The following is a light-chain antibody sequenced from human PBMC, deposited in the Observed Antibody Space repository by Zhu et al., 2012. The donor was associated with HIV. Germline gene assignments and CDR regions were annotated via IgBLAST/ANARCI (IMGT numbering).Light chain of an antibody. Sequence: DIQLTQSPSFLSASVGDRVTITCRASQGISNRLAWCHQKAGKAPKLLIYGASIVQTGVPSRFSGSGSGTEFTLTISSLQPEDFATYFCQHLTLYPTFGGGSKVEIK. CDR1: QGISNR. CDR2: GAS. J-gene: IGKJ4*01. CDR3: QHLTLYPT. V-gene: IGKV1-9*01.